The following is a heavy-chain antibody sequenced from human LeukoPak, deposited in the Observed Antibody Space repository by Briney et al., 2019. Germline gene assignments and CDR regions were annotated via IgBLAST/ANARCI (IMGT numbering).Heavy chain of an antibody. Sequence: GESLKISCKGSGYRFTSYWIGWVRQMPGRGLEWMGIIYPGDSDTRYSPSFQGQVTISADKSISTAYLQWSSLKASDTAMYYCARQRKYYYYGMDVWGQGTTVTVSS. V-gene: IGHV5-51*01. CDR2: IYPGDSDT. CDR3: ARQRKYYYYGMDV. D-gene: IGHD1-14*01. CDR1: GYRFTSYW. J-gene: IGHJ6*02.